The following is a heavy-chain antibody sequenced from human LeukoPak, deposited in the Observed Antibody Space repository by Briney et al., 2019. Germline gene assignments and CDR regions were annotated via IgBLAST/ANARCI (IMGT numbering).Heavy chain of an antibody. D-gene: IGHD3-10*01. Sequence: GGSLRLSCAASGFTFSSYAMGWVRQAPGKGLEWVSAISGSGGSTYYADSVKGRFTISRDNSKNTLYLQMNSLRAEDTAVYYCAKGVGYYGSGRQFDYWGQGTLVTVSS. CDR2: ISGSGGST. CDR1: GFTFSSYA. CDR3: AKGVGYYGSGRQFDY. V-gene: IGHV3-23*01. J-gene: IGHJ4*02.